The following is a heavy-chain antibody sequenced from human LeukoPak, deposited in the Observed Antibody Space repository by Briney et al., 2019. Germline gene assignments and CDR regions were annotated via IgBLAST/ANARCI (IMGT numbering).Heavy chain of an antibody. Sequence: GGPLRLSCAASGFTFSSYWMSWVRQTPGKGLEWVANIKQDGSEKYYVDSVKGRFTISRDNAKNSLYLQMSSLRTEDTAAYYCARDCSGTSCYNPFDYWGQGTLVTVSS. CDR1: GFTFSSYW. D-gene: IGHD2-2*02. V-gene: IGHV3-7*05. J-gene: IGHJ4*02. CDR2: IKQDGSEK. CDR3: ARDCSGTSCYNPFDY.